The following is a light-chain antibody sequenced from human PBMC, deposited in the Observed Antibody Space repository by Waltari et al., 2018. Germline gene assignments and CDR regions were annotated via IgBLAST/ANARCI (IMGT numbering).Light chain of an antibody. Sequence: QSDLTQPASVSGYPGQSITLSCTGTSSDVGRYNLVAWYQQHPGKAPKLVIYEVTVRPPAFSSRFSGSNSGNSASLTISGLQAEDDADYYCCSYDGGKCLLFGGGTKLTVL. J-gene: IGLJ2*01. CDR2: EVT. CDR1: SSDVGRYNL. V-gene: IGLV2-23*02. CDR3: CSYDGGKCLL.